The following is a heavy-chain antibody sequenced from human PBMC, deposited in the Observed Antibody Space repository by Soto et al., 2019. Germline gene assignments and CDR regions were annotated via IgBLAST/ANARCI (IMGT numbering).Heavy chain of an antibody. CDR1: GFTFSDSV. J-gene: IGHJ5*02. CDR3: AMDDSQAATGVYWFDP. Sequence: PVGSLRLSCVGSGFTFSDSVMAWVRQAPGKGLEWLSVMSGDGRTRYALSVTGRFTISRDNSKNTLYLQMRSLRSEDTAVYYCAMDDSQAATGVYWFDPWGQGTLVTVSS. D-gene: IGHD2-15*01. CDR2: MSGDGRT. V-gene: IGHV3-23*01.